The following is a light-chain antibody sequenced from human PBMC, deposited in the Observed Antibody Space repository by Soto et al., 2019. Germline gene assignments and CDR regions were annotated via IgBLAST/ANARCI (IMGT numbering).Light chain of an antibody. J-gene: IGKJ2*01. CDR1: QSVSSNY. Sequence: EIVLTQSPGTLSLSPGERATLSCRASQSVSSNYFAWYQQKPGQAPRLLIYGASSTATGIPDRFSGSGSWTDFTLPISRLEPEDVAVYYCQQFGNSPPYTFGQGTKLEIK. CDR3: QQFGNSPPYT. CDR2: GAS. V-gene: IGKV3-20*01.